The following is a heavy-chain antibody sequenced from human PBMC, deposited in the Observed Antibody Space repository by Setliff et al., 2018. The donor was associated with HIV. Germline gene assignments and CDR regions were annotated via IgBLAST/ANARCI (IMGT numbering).Heavy chain of an antibody. Sequence: GGSLRLSCAGSGFTFSNYVMNWVRLAPGKGLVWVSGLSWNSDDIDYVDSVRGRFTISRDNAKNSLYLQMNSLRGDDTGVYYCAKNPTGTYYYESTGSNWFDRWGQGALVTVSS. J-gene: IGHJ5*02. D-gene: IGHD3-22*01. CDR2: LSWNSDDI. CDR1: GFTFSNYV. V-gene: IGHV3-21*04. CDR3: AKNPTGTYYYESTGSNWFDR.